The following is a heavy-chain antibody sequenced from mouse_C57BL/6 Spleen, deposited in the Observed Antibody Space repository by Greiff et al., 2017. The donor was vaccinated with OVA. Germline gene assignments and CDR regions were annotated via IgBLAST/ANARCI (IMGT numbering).Heavy chain of an antibody. Sequence: QVQLQQSGAELMKPGASVKLSCKATGYTFTGYWIEWVKQRPGHGLEWIGEILPGSGSTNYNEKFKGKATFTADTSSNTAYMQLSSLTTEDSAIYYCAKAGDYYGSSSYYFDYWGQGTTLTVSS. CDR1: GYTFTGYW. V-gene: IGHV1-9*01. J-gene: IGHJ2*01. CDR3: AKAGDYYGSSSYYFDY. D-gene: IGHD1-1*01. CDR2: ILPGSGST.